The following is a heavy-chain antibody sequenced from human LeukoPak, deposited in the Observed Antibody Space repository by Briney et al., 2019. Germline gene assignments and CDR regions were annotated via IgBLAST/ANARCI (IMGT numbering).Heavy chain of an antibody. CDR2: INPNSGGT. J-gene: IGHJ4*02. CDR3: ARNGCSSTSCYYDY. D-gene: IGHD2-2*01. CDR1: GYTFTGYY. Sequence: ASVKVSCKASGYTFTGYYIHWVRQAPGQGLEWMGWINPNSGGTNYAQKFQGRVTMTRDTPISTVYMELSRLRSDDTAVYYCARNGCSSTSCYYDYWGQGTLVTVSS. V-gene: IGHV1-2*02.